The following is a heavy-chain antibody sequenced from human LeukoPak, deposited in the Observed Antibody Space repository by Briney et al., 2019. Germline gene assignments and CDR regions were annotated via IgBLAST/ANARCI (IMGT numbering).Heavy chain of an antibody. J-gene: IGHJ4*02. CDR2: INPSGGST. CDR1: GYTFTSYY. Sequence: ASVKVSCKASGYTFTSYYMHWVRQAPGQGLEWMGIINPSGGSTSYAQKFQGRVTMTRDTSTSTVYMELSSLRSEDTAAYYCARDNRIAYGGPPFDYWGQGTLVTVSS. CDR3: ARDNRIAYGGPPFDY. D-gene: IGHD4-17*01. V-gene: IGHV1-46*01.